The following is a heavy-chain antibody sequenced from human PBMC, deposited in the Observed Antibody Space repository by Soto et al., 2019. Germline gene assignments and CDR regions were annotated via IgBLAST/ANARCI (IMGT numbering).Heavy chain of an antibody. CDR3: ASGQGGDWLSTLYYFDY. Sequence: QVQLVQSGAEVKKPGSSVKVSCKASGGTFSSYAISWVRQAPGQGLEWMGGIIPIFGTANYAQKFQGRVTITAXXSXSXXYMELSSLRSEDTAVYYCASGQGGDWLSTLYYFDYWGQGTLVTVSS. J-gene: IGHJ4*02. CDR1: GGTFSSYA. CDR2: IIPIFGTA. D-gene: IGHD3-9*01. V-gene: IGHV1-69*12.